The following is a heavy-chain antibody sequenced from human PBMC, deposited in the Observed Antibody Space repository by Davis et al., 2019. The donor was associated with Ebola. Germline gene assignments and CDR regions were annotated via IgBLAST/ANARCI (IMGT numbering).Heavy chain of an antibody. CDR2: IFHTGTT. CDR3: VRQWAPYGMDV. Sequence: MPSETLSLTCTVSGGSISSYYWSWIRQPPGKRPEWIGEIFHTGTTTYNPSLKSRVSMSIDTSKGQLSLTLRSVTASDTATYYCVRQWAPYGMDVWGQGTTVIVSS. V-gene: IGHV4-59*08. CDR1: GGSISSYY. D-gene: IGHD1-26*01. J-gene: IGHJ6*02.